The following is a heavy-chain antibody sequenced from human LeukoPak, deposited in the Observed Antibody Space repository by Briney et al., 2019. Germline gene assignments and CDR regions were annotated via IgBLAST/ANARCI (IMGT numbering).Heavy chain of an antibody. CDR1: GYTLTELS. D-gene: IGHD3-9*01. J-gene: IGHJ4*02. V-gene: IGHV1-24*01. Sequence: GASVKVSCKVSGYTLTELSMHWVRQAPGKGLEWRGGFDPEDGETIYAQKFQGRVTMTTDTSTSTAYMELRSLRSDDTAVYYCARVGSDFNYDILTGYYSPPKGFFDYWGQGTLVTVSS. CDR2: FDPEDGET. CDR3: ARVGSDFNYDILTGYYSPPKGFFDY.